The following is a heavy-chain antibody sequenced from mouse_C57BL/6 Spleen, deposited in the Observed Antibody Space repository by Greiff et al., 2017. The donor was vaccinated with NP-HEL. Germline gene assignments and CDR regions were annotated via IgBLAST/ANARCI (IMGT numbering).Heavy chain of an antibody. J-gene: IGHJ3*01. CDR3: ARDRGQFAY. V-gene: IGHV5-4*01. CDR1: GFTFSSYA. D-gene: IGHD3-3*01. Sequence: EVQVVESGGGLVKPGGSLKLSCAASGFTFSSYAMSWVRQTPEKRLEWVATISDGGSYSYYPDNVKGRFTISRDNAKNNLYLQMSHLKSEDTAMYYCARDRGQFAYWGQGTLVTVSA. CDR2: ISDGGSYS.